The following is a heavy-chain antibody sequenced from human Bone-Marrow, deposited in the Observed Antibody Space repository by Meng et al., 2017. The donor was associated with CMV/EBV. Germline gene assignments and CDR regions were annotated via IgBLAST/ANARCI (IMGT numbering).Heavy chain of an antibody. CDR1: GFTFSSYS. D-gene: IGHD3-10*02. V-gene: IGHV3-21*01. CDR3: ARDNMLALGFDY. Sequence: GESLKISCAASGFTFSSYSMNWVRRAPGKGLEWVSSISSSSSYIYYADSVKGRFTISRDNAKNSLYLQMNSLRAEDTAVYYCARDNMLALGFDYWGQGTLVTGSS. J-gene: IGHJ4*02. CDR2: ISSSSSYI.